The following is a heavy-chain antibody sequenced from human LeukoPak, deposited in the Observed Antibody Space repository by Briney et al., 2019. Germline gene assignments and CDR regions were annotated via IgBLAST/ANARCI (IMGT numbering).Heavy chain of an antibody. V-gene: IGHV1-46*01. D-gene: IGHD3/OR15-3a*01. J-gene: IGHJ4*02. Sequence: ASVKVSCKASGYTFTGYYMHWVRQAPGQGLEWMGIINPSGGSTSYAQKFQGRVTMTRDMSTSTVYMGLSSLRSEDTAVYYCARVGLAPLYYFDYWGQGTLVTVSS. CDR2: INPSGGST. CDR1: GYTFTGYY. CDR3: ARVGLAPLYYFDY.